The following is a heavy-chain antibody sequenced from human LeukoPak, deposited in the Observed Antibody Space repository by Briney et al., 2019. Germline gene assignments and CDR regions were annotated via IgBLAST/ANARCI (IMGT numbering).Heavy chain of an antibody. CDR2: INHSGST. D-gene: IGHD3-22*01. V-gene: IGHV4-34*01. J-gene: IGHJ3*02. CDR1: GGSFSGYY. CDR3: ARRPYDSSGYLDAFDI. Sequence: KPSETLSLTCAVYGGSFSGYYWSWIRQPPGKGLEWIGEINHSGSTNYNPSLKSRVTISVDTSKNQFSLKLSSVPAVDTAVYYCARRPYDSSGYLDAFDIWGQGTMVTVSS.